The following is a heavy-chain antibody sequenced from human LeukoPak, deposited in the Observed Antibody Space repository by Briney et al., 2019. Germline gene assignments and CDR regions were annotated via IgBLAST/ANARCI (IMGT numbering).Heavy chain of an antibody. Sequence: SETLSLTCTVSGGSISSSSYYWGWIRQPPGKGLEWIGSIYYSGSTYYNPSLKSRVTISVDTSKNQFSLKLSSVTAADTAVYYCARHGYESNYVFYWGQETLVTVSS. D-gene: IGHD5-12*01. V-gene: IGHV4-39*01. CDR2: IYYSGST. CDR3: ARHGYESNYVFY. CDR1: GGSISSSSYY. J-gene: IGHJ4*02.